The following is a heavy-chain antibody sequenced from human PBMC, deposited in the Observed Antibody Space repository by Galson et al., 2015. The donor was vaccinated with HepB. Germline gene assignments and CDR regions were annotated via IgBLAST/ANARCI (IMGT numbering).Heavy chain of an antibody. CDR3: ARDSFGEGPEFDY. J-gene: IGHJ4*02. CDR1: GFTFNHYY. Sequence: SLRLSCAASGFTFNHYYMNWIRQAPGKGLEWVSYITSDGTTMYYADSVKGRFTISRDNAKNSLYPEMNSLRAEDTAVYYCARDSFGEGPEFDYWGQGTLVTVSS. CDR2: ITSDGTTM. V-gene: IGHV3-11*01. D-gene: IGHD3-10*01.